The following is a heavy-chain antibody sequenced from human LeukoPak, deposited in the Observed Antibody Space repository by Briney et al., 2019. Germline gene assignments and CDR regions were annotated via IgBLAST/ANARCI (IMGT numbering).Heavy chain of an antibody. Sequence: SETLSLTCTVSGGSISSSSYYWGWIRQPPGKGLEWIGSIYYSGSTYYNPSLKSRVTISVDTSKNQFSLKLSSVTAADTAVYYCAKDLRGYYGSGHWGQGTLVTVSS. J-gene: IGHJ4*02. CDR2: IYYSGST. V-gene: IGHV4-39*07. CDR3: AKDLRGYYGSGH. CDR1: GGSISSSSYY. D-gene: IGHD3-10*01.